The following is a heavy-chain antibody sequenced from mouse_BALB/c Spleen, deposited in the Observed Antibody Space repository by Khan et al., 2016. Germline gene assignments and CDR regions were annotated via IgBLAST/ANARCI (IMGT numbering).Heavy chain of an antibody. D-gene: IGHD1-1*01. CDR2: IDPANGNT. J-gene: IGHJ2*01. CDR3: ARRGPIYYYGSTYGY. V-gene: IGHV14-3*02. CDR1: GFNIKDTF. Sequence: VQLKQSGAELVKPGASVKLSCTASGFNIKDTFMHWVKQRPEQGLEWIGRIDPANGNTRYDPKLQGKATITADPSSNTAYLQLSSLTSEDTAVYYCARRGPIYYYGSTYGYWGQGTTLTVSS.